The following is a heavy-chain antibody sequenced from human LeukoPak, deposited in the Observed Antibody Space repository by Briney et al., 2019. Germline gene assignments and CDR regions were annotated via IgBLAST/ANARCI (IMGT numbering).Heavy chain of an antibody. CDR3: ASPLAATSPNDY. D-gene: IGHD2-15*01. CDR1: GGSISSSSYY. Sequence: SETLSLTCTVSGGSISSSSYYWGWIRQPPGKGLEWIGSIYYSGSTYYNPSLKSRVTISVDTSKNQFSLTLCSVTAADTAVYYCASPLAATSPNDYWGQGTLVTVSS. J-gene: IGHJ4*02. V-gene: IGHV4-39*07. CDR2: IYYSGST.